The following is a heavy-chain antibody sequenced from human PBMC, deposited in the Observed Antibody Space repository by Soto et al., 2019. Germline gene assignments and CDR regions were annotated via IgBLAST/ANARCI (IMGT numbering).Heavy chain of an antibody. V-gene: IGHV5-10-1*03. CDR2: IDPSDSYI. J-gene: IGHJ4*02. D-gene: IGHD6-6*01. CDR1: GYSFTSSW. Sequence: EVQLVQSGAEVKKPGESLKISCQGSGYSFTSSWISWVRQMPGEGLESMGRIDPSDSYINYSPSFQGRVTISADNSISTAYLQWSSLKASDTAMYYCARRGSSSSFFYDSWGQGTLVNVSS. CDR3: ARRGSSSSFFYDS.